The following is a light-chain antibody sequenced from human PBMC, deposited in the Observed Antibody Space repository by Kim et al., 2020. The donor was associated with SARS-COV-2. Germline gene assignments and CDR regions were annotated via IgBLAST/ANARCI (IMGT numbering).Light chain of an antibody. CDR3: CSYAGSSTYV. V-gene: IGLV2-23*01. CDR1: SSDVGSYNL. J-gene: IGLJ1*01. Sequence: GQSITIYCTGTSSDVGSYNLVSWYQQHPGKAPKLMIYEGSKRPSGVSNRFSGSKSGNTASLTISGLQAEDEADYYCCSYAGSSTYVFGTGTKVTVL. CDR2: EGS.